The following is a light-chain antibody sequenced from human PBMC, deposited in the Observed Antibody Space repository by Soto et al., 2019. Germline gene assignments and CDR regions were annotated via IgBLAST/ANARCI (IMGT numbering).Light chain of an antibody. CDR3: QQRANWPAT. Sequence: EIVLAQSPATLSLSPGERVTLTCRASQSVRSYLAWYQQKPGQAPRLFIYDASNRATGIPARFSGSGSGTDFTLTISSLEPEDFAVYYCQQRANWPATFGQGTRLEIK. CDR1: QSVRSY. J-gene: IGKJ5*01. CDR2: DAS. V-gene: IGKV3-11*01.